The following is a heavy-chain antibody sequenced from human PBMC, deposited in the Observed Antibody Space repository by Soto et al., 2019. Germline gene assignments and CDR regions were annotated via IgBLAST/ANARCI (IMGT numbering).Heavy chain of an antibody. CDR2: IRSTPYGGRT. J-gene: IGHJ6*02. CDR1: GFTFGDYI. V-gene: IGHV3-49*04. Sequence: AGGSLRLSCRASGFTFGDYIMSWVGQAPGKGLEWVGFIRSTPYGGRTEYAACVRGRFTISRDDSGGMAYLQMNGLKTEDTAVYYCTRDSGDYFRYYNYGMDVWGQGTTYTVSS. CDR3: TRDSGDYFRYYNYGMDV. D-gene: IGHD2-21*02.